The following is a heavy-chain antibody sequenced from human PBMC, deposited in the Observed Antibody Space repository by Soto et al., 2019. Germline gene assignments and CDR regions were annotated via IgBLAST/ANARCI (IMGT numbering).Heavy chain of an antibody. CDR1: GGTFSSFINYP. CDR2: IVPNVGTV. Sequence: SVKVSCKSSGGTFSSFINYPINRVRQAPGQGLEWMGGIVPNVGTVNYAQKFRGKVTITADKSTGTAYMELSSLRSEDTALYYCARRDTSGFLRYFDNWGQGTQVTVS. V-gene: IGHV1-69*06. D-gene: IGHD3-3*01. J-gene: IGHJ4*02. CDR3: ARRDTSGFLRYFDN.